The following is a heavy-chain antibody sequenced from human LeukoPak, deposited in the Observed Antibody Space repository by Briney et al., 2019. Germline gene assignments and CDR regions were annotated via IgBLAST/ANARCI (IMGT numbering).Heavy chain of an antibody. CDR3: ARHHCSSTSCYLGYYYGMDV. D-gene: IGHD2-2*01. J-gene: IGHJ6*02. V-gene: IGHV5-51*01. CDR2: IYPGDSDT. CDR1: GYSFTSYW. Sequence: GESLKISCKGSGYSFTSYWIGWVRQMPGKGLEWMGIIYPGDSDTRYSPSFQGQDTISADKSISTAYLQWSSLKASDTAMYYCARHHCSSTSCYLGYYYGMDVWGQGTTVTVSS.